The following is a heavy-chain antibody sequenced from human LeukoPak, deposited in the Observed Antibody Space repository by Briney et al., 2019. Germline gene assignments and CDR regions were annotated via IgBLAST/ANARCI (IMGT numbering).Heavy chain of an antibody. J-gene: IGHJ4*02. CDR1: GYTLTGYY. CDR3: ARAGGAVAGKDY. CDR2: INPNSGGT. Sequence: SSVKLSCKASGYTLTGYYMYWVRQAPGPGLEWMGSINPNSGGTTYAQTSQGWVTMTRDTSISTADMELSRLRADDTAVYYCARAGGAVAGKDYWGQGTLVSVPS. V-gene: IGHV1-2*04. D-gene: IGHD6-19*01.